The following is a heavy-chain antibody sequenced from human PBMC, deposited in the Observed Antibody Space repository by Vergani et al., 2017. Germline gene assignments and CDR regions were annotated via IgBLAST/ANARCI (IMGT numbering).Heavy chain of an antibody. Sequence: QVQLVQSGAEVKKPGSSVKVSCKASGGTFSSYAISWVRQAPGQGLEWMGGIIPIFGTANYAQKFQGRVTITADESTSTAYMELSSLRSEDTAVYYCARVFSSATYDFWSHYYYYGMDVWGQGTTVTVSS. J-gene: IGHJ6*02. V-gene: IGHV1-69*01. D-gene: IGHD3-3*01. CDR1: GGTFSSYA. CDR3: ARVFSSATYDFWSHYYYYGMDV. CDR2: IIPIFGTA.